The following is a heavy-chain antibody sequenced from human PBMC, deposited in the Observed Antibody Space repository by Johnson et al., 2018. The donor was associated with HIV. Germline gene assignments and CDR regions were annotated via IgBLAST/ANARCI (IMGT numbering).Heavy chain of an antibody. Sequence: EVQLVESGGGLVQPGGSLRLSCAASGFTFSNAWMSWVRQAPGKGLEWVGRINSKTDGGTTDYAAPVKGRFTISRDDSKNTLYLQMNSLKTEDTAVYYCTTAVDGAPDAFDIWGQGTMVTVSS. CDR3: TTAVDGAPDAFDI. CDR2: INSKTDGGTT. V-gene: IGHV3-15*01. D-gene: IGHD4-17*01. J-gene: IGHJ3*02. CDR1: GFTFSNAW.